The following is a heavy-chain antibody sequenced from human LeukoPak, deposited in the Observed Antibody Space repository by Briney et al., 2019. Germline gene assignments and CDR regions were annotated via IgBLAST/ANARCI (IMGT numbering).Heavy chain of an antibody. CDR3: ARLPPQYVFFDF. CDR1: GGSFSAYY. V-gene: IGHV4-34*01. Sequence: PSETLSLTCAVYGGSFSAYYWGWIRQPPGKGLEWIGEINHSGSTNYNPSLKSRVSISVDMSKNQFSLNLSSVTAADTAVYYCARLPPQYVFFDFWGQGTLVTVSS. D-gene: IGHD4-11*01. J-gene: IGHJ4*02. CDR2: INHSGST.